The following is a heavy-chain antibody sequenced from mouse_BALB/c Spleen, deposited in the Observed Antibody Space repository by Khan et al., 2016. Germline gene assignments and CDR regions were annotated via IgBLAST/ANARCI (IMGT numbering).Heavy chain of an antibody. Sequence: EVQLVESGGGLVQPRGSLKLSCAASGFTFNTFAMHWVCQAPGKGLEWIARIRSKSNNYATYYAVSVKDSFTITRDGSQSMLILKMNNLKTEDSAMYYCVRESYDGYFSWFAYWGRGTLVTVSA. CDR3: VRESYDGYFSWFAY. J-gene: IGHJ3*01. D-gene: IGHD2-3*01. V-gene: IGHV10-3*03. CDR2: IRSKSNNYAT. CDR1: GFTFNTFA.